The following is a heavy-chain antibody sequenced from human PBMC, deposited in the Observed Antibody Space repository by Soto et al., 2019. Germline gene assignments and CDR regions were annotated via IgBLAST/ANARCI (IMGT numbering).Heavy chain of an antibody. J-gene: IGHJ5*02. CDR1: GYTFTSYG. CDR2: ISAYNGNT. Sequence: QVQLVQSGAEVKKPGASVKVSCKASGYTFTSYGISWVRQAPGQGLEWMGWISAYNGNTNYAQKLQGRITMTTDTSTSTPYMELTSLRSYDTAVYYCAREGVGYCIGGICYRNWFHPWGQGTLVTLSS. D-gene: IGHD2-15*01. CDR3: AREGVGYCIGGICYRNWFHP. V-gene: IGHV1-18*01.